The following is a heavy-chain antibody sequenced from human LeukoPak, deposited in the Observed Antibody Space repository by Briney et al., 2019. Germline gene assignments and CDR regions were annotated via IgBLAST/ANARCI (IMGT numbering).Heavy chain of an antibody. CDR1: GYSFTTYW. CDR2: IYPGDSDT. V-gene: IGHV5-51*01. Sequence: GESLKISCKGSGYSFTTYWIGRVRQMPGKGLEWMGIIYPGDSDTRYSPSFQGQVTISADKSISTAFLQWSSLKASDTAVYYCARLPPYPLGTFDIWGQGTMVTVSS. CDR3: ARLPPYPLGTFDI. J-gene: IGHJ3*02. D-gene: IGHD3-16*01.